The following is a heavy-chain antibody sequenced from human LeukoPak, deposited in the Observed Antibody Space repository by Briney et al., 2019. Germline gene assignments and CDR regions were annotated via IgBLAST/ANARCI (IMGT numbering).Heavy chain of an antibody. J-gene: IGHJ4*02. CDR2: FDPEDGET. CDR3: AIQPAIVVTGAYPN. V-gene: IGHV1-24*01. Sequence: ASVKVSCKVSGYTLTELSMHWVRQAPGKGLEWMGGFDPEDGETIYAQKFQGRVTMTRDMSTNTVYMELSRLRSDDSALYYCAIQPAIVVTGAYPNWGQGTLVTVSS. D-gene: IGHD6-19*01. CDR1: GYTLTELS.